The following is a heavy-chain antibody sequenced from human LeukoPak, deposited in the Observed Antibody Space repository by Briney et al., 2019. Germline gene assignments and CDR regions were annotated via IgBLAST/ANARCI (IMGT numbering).Heavy chain of an antibody. D-gene: IGHD3-22*01. J-gene: IGHJ3*02. CDR2: ITYDGSNK. CDR1: GFTFSSYG. V-gene: IGHV3-30*18. CDR3: AKGVTMIVVVINAFDI. Sequence: GGSLRLSRAASGFTFSSYGMHWVRQAPGKGLEWVAIITYDGSNKYYADSVKGRFTISRDNSKNTLYLQMNSLRAEDTAVYYCAKGVTMIVVVINAFDIWGQGTMVTVSS.